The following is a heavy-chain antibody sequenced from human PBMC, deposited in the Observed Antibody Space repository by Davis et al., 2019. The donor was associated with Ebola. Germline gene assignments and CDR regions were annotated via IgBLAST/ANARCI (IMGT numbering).Heavy chain of an antibody. V-gene: IGHV4-59*11. CDR1: GGSISSHY. CDR2: IYYSGST. J-gene: IGHJ4*02. CDR3: ARGYGSGSYRPYYFDY. Sequence: PSETLSLTCTVSGGSISSHYWSWIRQPPGKGLEWIGYIYYSGSTNYNPSLKSRVTISVDTSKNQFSLKLSSVTAADTAVYYCARGYGSGSYRPYYFDYWGQETLVTVSS. D-gene: IGHD3-10*01.